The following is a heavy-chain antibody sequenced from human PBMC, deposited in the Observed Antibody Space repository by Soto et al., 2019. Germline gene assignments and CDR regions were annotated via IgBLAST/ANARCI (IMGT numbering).Heavy chain of an antibody. D-gene: IGHD7-27*01. V-gene: IGHV3-64*07. CDR3: ARGRLPWDYHSYGMDV. CDR2: ISNDGVHT. CDR1: GFTFTTYT. Sequence: EVQLVESGGGLVQPGGSLRLSCVASGFTFTTYTLHWVRQAPGKGLEYLSAISNDGVHTYYADSVRGRFSISRDNSRDTLYLHMGSLRPEDMAVYDCARGRLPWDYHSYGMDVWGQGTTVTVSS. J-gene: IGHJ6*02.